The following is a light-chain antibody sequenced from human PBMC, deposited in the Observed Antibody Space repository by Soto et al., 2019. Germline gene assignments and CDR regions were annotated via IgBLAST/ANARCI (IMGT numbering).Light chain of an antibody. Sequence: EIVLTQSPGTLSLSPGDRATLSCRASQSINSNYLAWYQQKPGQAPRLLIYGASSRATGIPDRFSGSGSGTDFSLTITRLEPEDFAVYYCQQYGPSPPFTFGVGTRVEIK. J-gene: IGKJ4*01. CDR2: GAS. CDR1: QSINSNY. CDR3: QQYGPSPPFT. V-gene: IGKV3-20*01.